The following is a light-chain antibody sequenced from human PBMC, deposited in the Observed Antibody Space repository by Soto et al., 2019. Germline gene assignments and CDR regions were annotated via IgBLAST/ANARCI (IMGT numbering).Light chain of an antibody. J-gene: IGKJ1*01. CDR3: QQCNNSPWT. CDR1: QRVSSTC. CDR2: GAS. V-gene: IGKV3-20*01. Sequence: EIVLTQSPGTLSLSPGQRATLSCRARQRVSSTCFAWYQQKPGQAPRLLIYGASSRATGIPDRFSGSGSGTDFTLTISRLEPEDFVVYYCQQCNNSPWTFGQGTKVEIK.